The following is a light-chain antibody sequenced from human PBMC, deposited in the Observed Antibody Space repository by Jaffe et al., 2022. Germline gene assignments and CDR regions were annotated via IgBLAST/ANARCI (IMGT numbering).Light chain of an antibody. V-gene: IGKV4-1*01. J-gene: IGKJ2*01. Sequence: DIVMTQSPDSLAVSLGERATINCKSSQSVLHSSNNKNYLAWYQQKPGQPPKLLIYWASTRESGVPDRFSGSGSATDFTLTISSLQAEDVAVYYCQQYYSLPLTFGQGTKLEIK. CDR3: QQYYSLPLT. CDR2: WAS. CDR1: QSVLHSSNNKNY.